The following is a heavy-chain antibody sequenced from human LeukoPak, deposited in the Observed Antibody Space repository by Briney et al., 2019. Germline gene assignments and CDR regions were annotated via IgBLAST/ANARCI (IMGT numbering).Heavy chain of an antibody. V-gene: IGHV4-34*01. J-gene: IGHJ5*02. CDR3: ASSLVRAVAGTIGWFDP. Sequence: SETLSLTCAVYGGSFSGYYWGWIRQPPGKGLEWIGSIYYSGSTYYNPSLKSRVTISVDTSKNQFSLKLSSVTAADTAVYYCASSLVRAVAGTIGWFDPWGQGNLVTVSS. D-gene: IGHD6-19*01. CDR2: IYYSGST. CDR1: GGSFSGYY.